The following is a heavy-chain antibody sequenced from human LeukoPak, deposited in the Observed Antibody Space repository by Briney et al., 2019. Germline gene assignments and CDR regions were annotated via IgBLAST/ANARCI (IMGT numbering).Heavy chain of an antibody. Sequence: SVKVSCKASGGTFSSYAISWVRQAPGQGLEWMGGIIPIFGTANYAQKFQGRVTITADESTSTAYMELSSLRSEDTAVYYCARATVTPDNYYYYYMDVWGKGTTVTVSS. CDR2: IIPIFGTA. CDR1: GGTFSSYA. J-gene: IGHJ6*03. V-gene: IGHV1-69*13. CDR3: ARATVTPDNYYYYYMDV. D-gene: IGHD4-11*01.